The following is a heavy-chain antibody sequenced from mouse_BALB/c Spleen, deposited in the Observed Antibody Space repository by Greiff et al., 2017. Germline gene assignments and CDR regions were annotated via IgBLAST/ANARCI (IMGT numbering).Heavy chain of an antibody. CDR2: ISSGSSTI. J-gene: IGHJ3*01. Sequence: EVQVVESGGGLVQPGGSLTLSCAASGFTFSSFGIHWVRQAPEKGLEWVAYISSGSSTIYYADTVKGRFTIARDNAKNNLYLQMSSLKSEDTAMYDCASDKDCEWFAYWGRGATVTVAA. CDR1: GFTFSSFG. V-gene: IGHV5-17*03. CDR3: ASDKDCEWFAY.